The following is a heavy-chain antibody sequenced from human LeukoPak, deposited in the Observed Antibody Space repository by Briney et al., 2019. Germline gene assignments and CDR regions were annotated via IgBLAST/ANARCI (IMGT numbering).Heavy chain of an antibody. J-gene: IGHJ4*02. CDR1: GFTFSSFG. CDR3: ARDTGTTVTTYFDY. CDR2: ISSSGSTI. D-gene: IGHD4-17*01. Sequence: GGSLRLSCAASGFTFSSFGMTWVRQAPGKGLEWVSYISSSGSTIYYADSVKGRFTISRDNAKNSLYLQMNSLRAEDTAVYYCARDTGTTVTTYFDYWGQGTLVTVSS. V-gene: IGHV3-48*04.